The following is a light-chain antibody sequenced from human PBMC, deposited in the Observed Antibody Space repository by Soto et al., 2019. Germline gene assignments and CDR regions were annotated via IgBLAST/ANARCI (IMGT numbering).Light chain of an antibody. CDR1: SSDVGGYSY. CDR3: SSYGGSNNLV. V-gene: IGLV2-8*01. J-gene: IGLJ2*01. Sequence: QSALTQPPSASGSPGQSVTISCTGASSDVGGYSYVSWYQQHPGKAPKLMIYEVSKRPSGVPDRFSGSQSGNTASLTVSGLQAEDEADYYCSSYGGSNNLVFGGGTKVTVL. CDR2: EVS.